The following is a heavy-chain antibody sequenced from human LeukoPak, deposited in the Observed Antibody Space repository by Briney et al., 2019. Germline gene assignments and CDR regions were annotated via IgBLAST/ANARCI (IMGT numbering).Heavy chain of an antibody. Sequence: ASVKVSCKASGYTFTSYGISWVRQAPGQGLEWMGWISAYNGNTNYAQKLQGRVTMTTDTSTSTAYMELRSLRSDDTAVYYCARVLSFTKIVVVSGAFDIWGQGTMVTVS. CDR3: ARVLSFTKIVVVSGAFDI. CDR1: GYTFTSYG. CDR2: ISAYNGNT. V-gene: IGHV1-18*01. J-gene: IGHJ3*02. D-gene: IGHD3-22*01.